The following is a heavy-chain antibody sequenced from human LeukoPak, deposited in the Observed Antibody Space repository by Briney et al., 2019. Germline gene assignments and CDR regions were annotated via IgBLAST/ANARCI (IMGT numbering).Heavy chain of an antibody. J-gene: IGHJ4*02. CDR3: AKANLITKVRGIMSY. CDR2: INPNSGGT. D-gene: IGHD3-10*01. Sequence: KPGASVKVSCKASGYTFTGYYMHWVRKAPGQGLEWMGWINPNSGGTNYAQKFQGRVTMTRDTSISTAYMELSRLRSDDTAVYYCAKANLITKVRGIMSYWGQGTLVTVSS. V-gene: IGHV1-2*02. CDR1: GYTFTGYY.